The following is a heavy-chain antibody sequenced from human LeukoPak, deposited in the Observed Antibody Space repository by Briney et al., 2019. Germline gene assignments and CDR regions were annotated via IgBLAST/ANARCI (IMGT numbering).Heavy chain of an antibody. CDR2: ITYDGATT. CDR3: ARWYCSTNTCYYDY. J-gene: IGHJ4*02. CDR1: GFNFGHNG. V-gene: IGHV3-30*03. Sequence: PGGSLRLSCVASGFNFGHNGMHWVRQAPGKGLEWLTVITYDGATTNYVDTVKGRFTISRDNSKNTLYLQMNSLRAEDTAVYYCARWYCSTNTCYYDYWGQGTLVTVSS. D-gene: IGHD2-2*01.